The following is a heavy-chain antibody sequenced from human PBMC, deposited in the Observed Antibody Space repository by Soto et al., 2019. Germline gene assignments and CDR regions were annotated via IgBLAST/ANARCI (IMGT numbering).Heavy chain of an antibody. CDR1: GFTFSSYA. J-gene: IGHJ6*03. Sequence: GGSLRLSCAASGFTFSSYAMSWVRQAPGKGLEWVSAISGSGGSTYYADSVKGRFTISRENSKNTLYLQMNSLRAEDTAVYYCAKGVVVVPAAVDYYYMDVWGKGTTVTVSS. V-gene: IGHV3-23*01. D-gene: IGHD2-2*01. CDR3: AKGVVVVPAAVDYYYMDV. CDR2: ISGSGGST.